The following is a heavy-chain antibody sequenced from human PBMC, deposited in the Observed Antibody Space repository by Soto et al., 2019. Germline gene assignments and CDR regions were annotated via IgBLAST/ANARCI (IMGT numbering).Heavy chain of an antibody. Sequence: QVQLVESGGGVVQPGRSLRLSCADSGFTFSSYGMHWVRQAPGKGLEWVAVISYDGSNKYYADSVKGRFTISRDNSKNTLYLQMNSLRAEDTAVYYCAKEPLGAGIDYFDYWGQGTLVAVSS. CDR2: ISYDGSNK. J-gene: IGHJ4*02. V-gene: IGHV3-30*18. D-gene: IGHD6-13*01. CDR3: AKEPLGAGIDYFDY. CDR1: GFTFSSYG.